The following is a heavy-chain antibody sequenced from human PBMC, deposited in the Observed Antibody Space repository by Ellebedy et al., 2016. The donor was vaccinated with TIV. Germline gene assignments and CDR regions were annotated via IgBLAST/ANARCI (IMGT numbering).Heavy chain of an antibody. CDR2: IIPILGIA. Sequence: SVKVSCXASGGTFSSYAISWVRQAPGQGLEWMGRIIPILGIANYAQKFQGRVTITADTSTSTAYMELRSLRSDDTAVYYCARGWYDDFWSGYYNPWGQGTLVTVSS. D-gene: IGHD3-3*01. J-gene: IGHJ5*02. V-gene: IGHV1-69*04. CDR1: GGTFSSYA. CDR3: ARGWYDDFWSGYYNP.